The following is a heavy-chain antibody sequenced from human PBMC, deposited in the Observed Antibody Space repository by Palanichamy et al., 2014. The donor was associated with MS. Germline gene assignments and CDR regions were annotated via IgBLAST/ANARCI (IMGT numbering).Heavy chain of an antibody. CDR2: INAGNGNT. D-gene: IGHD3-3*01. CDR1: GYAFTDYA. J-gene: IGHJ4*02. CDR3: AREHDSWSGYSFDF. V-gene: IGHV1-3*01. Sequence: QVQLCSLGRAVRKPGASVKVSCKASGYAFTDYAIHWVRQAPGQRLEWMGWINAGNGNTKYSQKFQSRVTITRDTSADTAYMELSSLRSEDTALYYCAREHDSWSGYSFDFWGQGTLVTASS.